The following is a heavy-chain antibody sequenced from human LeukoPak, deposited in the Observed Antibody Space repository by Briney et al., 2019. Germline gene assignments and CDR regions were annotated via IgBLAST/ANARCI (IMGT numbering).Heavy chain of an antibody. CDR2: INSNGDEI. Sequence: GGSLRLSCAASGFTFSTYAMTWVRQAPGKGLEWVSGINSNGDEIYYADSVRGRFTISRDNSNNPLYLQMDSLRAEDTAVYYCANWIGSSSRDYWGQGTLVTVSS. CDR3: ANWIGSSSRDY. D-gene: IGHD6-6*01. V-gene: IGHV3-23*01. J-gene: IGHJ4*02. CDR1: GFTFSTYA.